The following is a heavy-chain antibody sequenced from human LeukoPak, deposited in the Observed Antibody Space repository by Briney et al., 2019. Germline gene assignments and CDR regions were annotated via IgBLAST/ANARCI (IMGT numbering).Heavy chain of an antibody. CDR3: ARDRSGYSYGRDAFDI. CDR2: IKQDGSEK. CDR1: GFTFSSYA. J-gene: IGHJ3*02. V-gene: IGHV3-7*01. Sequence: GGSLRLSCAASGFTFSSYAMHWVRQAPGKGLEWVANIKQDGSEKYYVDSVKGRFTISRDNAKNSLYLQMNSLRAEDTAVYYCARDRSGYSYGRDAFDIWGQGTMVTVSS. D-gene: IGHD5-18*01.